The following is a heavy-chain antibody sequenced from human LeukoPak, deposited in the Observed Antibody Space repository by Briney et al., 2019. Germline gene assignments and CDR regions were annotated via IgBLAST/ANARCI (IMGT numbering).Heavy chain of an antibody. J-gene: IGHJ4*02. CDR2: INPNSGGT. CDR1: GYTFTGYY. Sequence: ASVKVSCXASGYTFTGYYMHWVRQAPGQGLEWMGRINPNSGGTNYAQKFQGRVTMTRDTSISTAYMELSRLRSDDTAVYYCTLTTVTTFFDYWGQGTLVTVSS. D-gene: IGHD4-17*01. V-gene: IGHV1-2*06. CDR3: TLTTVTTFFDY.